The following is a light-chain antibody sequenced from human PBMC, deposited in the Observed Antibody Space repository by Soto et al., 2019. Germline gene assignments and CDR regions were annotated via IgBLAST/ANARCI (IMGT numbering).Light chain of an antibody. CDR2: RNN. J-gene: IGLJ2*01. Sequence: QSVLTQPPSASGTPGQRVTISCSGSSSNIGSNYVYWYQQLPGTAPKLLIYRNNQRPSGVPDRCSGSKSGTSASLAISGLRSEDEADYYCAAWDDSLRVVFGGGTKLTVL. V-gene: IGLV1-47*01. CDR1: SSNIGSNY. CDR3: AAWDDSLRVV.